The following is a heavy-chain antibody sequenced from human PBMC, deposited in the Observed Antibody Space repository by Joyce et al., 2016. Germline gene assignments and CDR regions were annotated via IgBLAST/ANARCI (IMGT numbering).Heavy chain of an antibody. CDR3: ARAHNEFDY. CDR1: GYTFASYW. Sequence: EVHLVQSGAEVKTAGESLKISCKVSGYTFASYWIGWERQKPGKGLEWMGIIYPDDSDTRYNASFQGQVTISADKSISTAYLQWDSLKASDSGTYFCARAHNEFDYWGQGTVVTVSS. CDR2: IYPDDSDT. V-gene: IGHV5-51*01. J-gene: IGHJ4*02. D-gene: IGHD1-1*01.